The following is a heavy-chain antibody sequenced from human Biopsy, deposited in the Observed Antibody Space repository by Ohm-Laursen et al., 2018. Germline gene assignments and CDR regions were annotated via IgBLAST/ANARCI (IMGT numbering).Heavy chain of an antibody. V-gene: IGHV4-4*07. CDR1: GGSISNYY. J-gene: IGHJ5*02. Sequence: SETLSLTCPVSGGSISNYYWSWIRQPAGQGLEWIGRIYSSGSTNYNPSLKSRVTMSVDTSKNQFSLILSSMTAADTAVYYCAREPRIAAVAYFDPWGQGTLVTVSS. CDR2: IYSSGST. CDR3: AREPRIAAVAYFDP. D-gene: IGHD6-13*01.